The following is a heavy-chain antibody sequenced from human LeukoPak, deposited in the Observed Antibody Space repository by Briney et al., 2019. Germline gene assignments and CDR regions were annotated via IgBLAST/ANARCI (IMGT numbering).Heavy chain of an antibody. CDR1: GYTFTSYG. CDR2: ISGYNGNT. Sequence: ASVKVSCKASGYTFTSYGISWVRQAPGQGLEWMGWISGYNGNTNYAQNLQGRVTMTTDTSTSTAYMELRSLRSDDTAVYYCARVELERGRGSYFYYYYYMDVWGKGTTVTISS. CDR3: ARVELERGRGSYFYYYYYMDV. J-gene: IGHJ6*03. V-gene: IGHV1-18*01. D-gene: IGHD1-1*01.